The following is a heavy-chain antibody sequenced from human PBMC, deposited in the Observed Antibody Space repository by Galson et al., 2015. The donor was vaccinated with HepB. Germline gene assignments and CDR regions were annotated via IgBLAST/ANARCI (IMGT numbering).Heavy chain of an antibody. CDR2: IIPILGIA. Sequence: QSGAEVKKPGESLKISCKASGGTFSSYAISWVRQAPGQGLEWMGRIIPILGIANYAQKFQGRVTITADKSTSTAYMELSSLRSEDTAVYYCARMAGATHDAFDIWGQGTMVTVSS. CDR3: ARMAGATHDAFDI. CDR1: GGTFSSYA. V-gene: IGHV1-69*04. D-gene: IGHD1-26*01. J-gene: IGHJ3*02.